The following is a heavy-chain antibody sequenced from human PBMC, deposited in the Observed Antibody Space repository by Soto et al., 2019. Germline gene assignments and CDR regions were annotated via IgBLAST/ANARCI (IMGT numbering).Heavy chain of an antibody. CDR3: VKDESINWYSGHFRH. CDR2: ISSSGSI. Sequence: PGGSLRLSCAASGFSFSSHEMNWVRQAPGKGLEWVSYISSSGSIGYGDSVKGRFAISRDNAKNSLHLQMNSLSAEDTAFYYCVKDESINWYSGHFRHWGQGTLVTVSS. J-gene: IGHJ1*01. CDR1: GFSFSSHE. D-gene: IGHD6-13*01. V-gene: IGHV3-48*03.